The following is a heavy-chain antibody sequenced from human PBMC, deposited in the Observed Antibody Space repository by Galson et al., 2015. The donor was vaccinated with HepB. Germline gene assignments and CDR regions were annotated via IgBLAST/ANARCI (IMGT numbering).Heavy chain of an antibody. V-gene: IGHV3-33*01. CDR2: IWYDGSNK. J-gene: IGHJ4*02. D-gene: IGHD6-19*01. CDR3: ASGIAVAGTCY. Sequence: SLRLSCAASGFTFSSYGMHWVRQAPGKGLEWVAVIWYDGSNKYYADSVKGRFTISRDNSKNTLYLQMNSLRAEDTAVYYCASGIAVAGTCYWGQGTLVTVSS. CDR1: GFTFSSYG.